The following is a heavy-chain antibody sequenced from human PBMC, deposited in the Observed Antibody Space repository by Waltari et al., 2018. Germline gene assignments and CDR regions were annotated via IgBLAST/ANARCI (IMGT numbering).Heavy chain of an antibody. Sequence: QVQLQQWGAGLLKPSETLSLTCAVYGGSFSGYYWSWIRQPPGKGLEWIGEINHSGSTNYNPALKRRDSRSVDTSKNQFSRKLSSVTGADTAVYYCARARGATGTPGPYYFDYWGQGTLVTVSS. V-gene: IGHV4-34*01. CDR3: ARARGATGTPGPYYFDY. J-gene: IGHJ4*02. CDR1: GGSFSGYY. CDR2: INHSGST. D-gene: IGHD1-1*01.